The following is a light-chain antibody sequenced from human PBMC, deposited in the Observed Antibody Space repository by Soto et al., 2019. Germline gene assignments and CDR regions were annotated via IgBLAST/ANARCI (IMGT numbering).Light chain of an antibody. V-gene: IGKV3-20*01. Sequence: EIVMTQSPATLSVSPGERATLSCRASQSVSSSLAWYQQKPGQAPRLLIYGASSRATGIPDRFSGSGSGTDFTLTISRLEPEDFAVYYCQQYGSSPQWTFGQGTKVDI. CDR3: QQYGSSPQWT. CDR2: GAS. J-gene: IGKJ1*01. CDR1: QSVSSS.